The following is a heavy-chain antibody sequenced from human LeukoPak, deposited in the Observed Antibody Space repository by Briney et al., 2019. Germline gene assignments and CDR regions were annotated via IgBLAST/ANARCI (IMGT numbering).Heavy chain of an antibody. CDR1: GYTFSSYY. CDR3: ARAFSAWSAFDI. CDR2: ISAYNGNT. J-gene: IGHJ3*02. V-gene: IGHV1-18*04. Sequence: ASVKVSCKTSGYTFSSYYMFWVRQAPGQGLEWMGWISAYNGNTNYAQKLQGRVTMTTDTSTSTAYMELRSLRSDDTAVYYCARAFSAWSAFDIWGQGTMVTVSS. D-gene: IGHD3-10*01.